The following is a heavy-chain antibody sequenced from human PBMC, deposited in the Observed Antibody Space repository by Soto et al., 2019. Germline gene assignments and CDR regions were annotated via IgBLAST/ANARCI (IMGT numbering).Heavy chain of an antibody. Sequence: SETLSLTCTVSGGSISSNDNYWGWIRQPPGKGLEWIGEINHSGSTNYNPSLKSRVTISVDTSKNQFSLKLSSVTAADTAVYYCARYARYYYYYGMDVWGQGTTVTVSS. CDR3: ARYARYYYYYGMDV. J-gene: IGHJ6*02. CDR2: INHSGST. V-gene: IGHV4-39*07. D-gene: IGHD6-6*01. CDR1: GGSISSNDNY.